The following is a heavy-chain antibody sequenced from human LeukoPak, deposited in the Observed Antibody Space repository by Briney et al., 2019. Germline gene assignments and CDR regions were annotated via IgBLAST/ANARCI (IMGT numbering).Heavy chain of an antibody. J-gene: IGHJ4*02. D-gene: IGHD3-3*01. CDR3: ATRFGGYYVFDY. V-gene: IGHV4-38-2*01. Sequence: PSETLSLTCAVSGYSISSGYYWGWIRQPPGKGLEWIGSIYHSGSTYYNPSLKSRVTISVDTSKNQFSLKLSSVTAADTAVYYCATRFGGYYVFDYWGQGTLVTVSS. CDR1: GYSISSGYY. CDR2: IYHSGST.